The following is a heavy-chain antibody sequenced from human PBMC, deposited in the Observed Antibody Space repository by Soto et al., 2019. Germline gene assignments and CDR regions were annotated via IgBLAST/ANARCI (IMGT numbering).Heavy chain of an antibody. D-gene: IGHD6-6*01. J-gene: IGHJ4*02. CDR1: GYTFTNYA. V-gene: IGHV1-18*01. CDR2: VNTYNGNP. CDR3: ARDSQYSTDWQRFDS. Sequence: QVQLVQSGVEVKKPGASVKVSCKASGYTFTNYAISWVRQAPGRGLEWMGWVNTYNGNPNYAQIFQGRVTMTTDTSTGTAYMELRSLKSADSAVYYCARDSQYSTDWQRFDSWGQGTLFTVSS.